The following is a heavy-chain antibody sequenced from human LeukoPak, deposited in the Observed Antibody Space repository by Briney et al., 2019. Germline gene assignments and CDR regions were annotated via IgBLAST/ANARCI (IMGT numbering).Heavy chain of an antibody. CDR2: ISSSSSFI. CDR3: ARGGGFGEFM. V-gene: IGHV3-21*01. J-gene: IGHJ4*02. CDR1: GFTFSHYW. Sequence: GGSLRLSCAASGFTFSHYWMSWVRQAPGKGLEWVSSISSSSSFIYYADSVKGRFTISRDNAKNSLYLQMNSLRAEDTAVYYCARGGGFGEFMWGQGTLVTVSS. D-gene: IGHD3-10*01.